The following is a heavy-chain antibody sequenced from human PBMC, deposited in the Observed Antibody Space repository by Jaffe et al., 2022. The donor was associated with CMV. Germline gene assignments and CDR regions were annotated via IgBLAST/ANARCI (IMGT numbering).Heavy chain of an antibody. CDR2: IKSKTDGGTT. D-gene: IGHD3-9*01. CDR3: TTDGPALADYDILTGYWGDY. Sequence: EVQLVESGGGLVKPGGSLRLSCAASGFTFSNAWMSWVRQAPGKGLEWVGRIKSKTDGGTTDYAAPVKGRFTISRDDSKNTLYLQMNSLKTEDTAVYYCTTDGPALADYDILTGYWGDYWGQGTLVTVSS. CDR1: GFTFSNAW. V-gene: IGHV3-15*01. J-gene: IGHJ4*02.